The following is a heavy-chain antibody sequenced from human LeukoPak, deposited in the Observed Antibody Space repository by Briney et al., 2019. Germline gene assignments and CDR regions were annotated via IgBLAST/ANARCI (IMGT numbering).Heavy chain of an antibody. V-gene: IGHV4-39*02. CDR2: IYYSGIT. Sequence: SETLSLTCTVSGGSISSSSYFWGWIRQPPGKGLEWIGTIYYSGITYYNPSLKSRVTISVDTSKNQFSLKLNSVTAADAAVYYCAREVVSAITLDFWGQGTLVTVSS. D-gene: IGHD5/OR15-5a*01. CDR1: GGSISSSSYF. J-gene: IGHJ4*02. CDR3: AREVVSAITLDF.